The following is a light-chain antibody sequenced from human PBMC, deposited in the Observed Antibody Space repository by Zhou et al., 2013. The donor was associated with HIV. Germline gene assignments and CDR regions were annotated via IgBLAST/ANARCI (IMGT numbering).Light chain of an antibody. Sequence: DIVMTQSPLSLPVTPGEPASISCRSSQSLLHTNGYNYLDWYLQKPGQSPQLLIYLGSNRASGVPDRFSGSGSGTDFTLKISRVEAEDVGVYYCMQSVHLPPSYTFGQGTKLEIK. J-gene: IGKJ2*01. CDR1: QSLLHTNGYNY. CDR3: MQSVHLPPSYT. CDR2: LGS. V-gene: IGKV2-28*01.